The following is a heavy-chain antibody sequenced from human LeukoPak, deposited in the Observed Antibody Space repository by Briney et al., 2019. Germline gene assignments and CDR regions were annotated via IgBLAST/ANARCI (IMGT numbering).Heavy chain of an antibody. J-gene: IGHJ4*02. Sequence: GGSLRLSCAASGFTFDDYAMHWVRQAPGKGLEWVSGISWNSGSIGYADSVKGRFTISRDNAKNSLYLQMNSLRAEDTALYYCAKDKQWELQNGGFDYWGQGTLVTVSS. CDR2: ISWNSGSI. CDR1: GFTFDDYA. V-gene: IGHV3-9*01. CDR3: AKDKQWELQNGGFDY. D-gene: IGHD1-26*01.